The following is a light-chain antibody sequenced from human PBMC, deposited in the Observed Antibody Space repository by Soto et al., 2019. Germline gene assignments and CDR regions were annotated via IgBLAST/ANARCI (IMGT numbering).Light chain of an antibody. Sequence: EIVLSQSPGTLSLSPGERATLSCSASESLSSAYLAWYQQTPSQAPRLLRSGASTRATGLHDRFSGSGSGTEFTLTISRLEPEDLAVYYCQQYGTSPPTFGQGTRLEIK. J-gene: IGKJ5*01. V-gene: IGKV3-20*01. CDR2: GAS. CDR3: QQYGTSPPT. CDR1: ESLSSAY.